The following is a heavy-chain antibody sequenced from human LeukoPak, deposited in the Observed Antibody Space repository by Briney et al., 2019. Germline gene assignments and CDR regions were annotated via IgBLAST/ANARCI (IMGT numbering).Heavy chain of an antibody. D-gene: IGHD2-2*01. CDR2: IIPIFGTA. CDR3: ARGQLLSYYYYMDV. J-gene: IGHJ6*03. V-gene: IGHV1-69*05. Sequence: ASXKVSCKASGGTFSSYAISWVRQAPGQGLEWMGGIIPIFGTANYAQKFQGRVTITTDESTSTAYMELSSLRSEDTAVYYCARGQLLSYYYYMDVWGKGTTVTVSS. CDR1: GGTFSSYA.